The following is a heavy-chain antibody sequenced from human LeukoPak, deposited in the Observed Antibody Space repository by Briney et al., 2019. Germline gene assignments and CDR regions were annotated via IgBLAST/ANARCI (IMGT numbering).Heavy chain of an antibody. CDR1: GFTFSSYW. CDR2: IKQDGSEK. V-gene: IGHV3-7*03. J-gene: IGHJ4*02. CDR3: ARDLTAAGTGGDY. D-gene: IGHD6-13*01. Sequence: GGSLRLSCAASGFTFSSYWMSWVRQAPGKGLEWVANIKQDGSEKYYVDSVKGRFTISRDNAKNSLYLQMNSLRAEDTAVYYCARDLTAAGTGGDYWGQGTPVTVSS.